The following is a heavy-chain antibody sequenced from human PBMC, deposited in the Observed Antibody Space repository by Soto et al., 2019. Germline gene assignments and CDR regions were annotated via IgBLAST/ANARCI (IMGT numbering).Heavy chain of an antibody. V-gene: IGHV1-18*01. Sequence: QAQLVQSGPEVKMPGASVKVSCKTSGYIFTAYGLAWLRQAPGQRPEWMGWVSTNDDRTNYAQKFQGRVTMTTDRSTTTTSMELRSLRPDDTAVYYCARELNTESSAYYSFAFWGQGTLVTVSS. D-gene: IGHD3-22*01. CDR1: GYIFTAYG. CDR3: ARELNTESSAYYSFAF. CDR2: VSTNDDRT. J-gene: IGHJ4*02.